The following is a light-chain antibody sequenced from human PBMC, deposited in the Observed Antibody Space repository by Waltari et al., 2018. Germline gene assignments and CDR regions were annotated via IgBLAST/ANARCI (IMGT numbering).Light chain of an antibody. CDR1: QGIRNS. CDR3: LQYDSYPRT. Sequence: DIQMTQSPSSLSAFVGDRVTISCRASQGIRNSVDWFQQKPGKAPKALMYGASTLHRGVPSRFSGSGFGTDFTLTISGLQPEDLATYYCLQYDSYPRTFGQGTKVEIK. CDR2: GAS. V-gene: IGKV1-16*01. J-gene: IGKJ1*01.